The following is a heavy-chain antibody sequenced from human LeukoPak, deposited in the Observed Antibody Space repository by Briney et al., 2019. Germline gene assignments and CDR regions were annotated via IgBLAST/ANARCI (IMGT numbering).Heavy chain of an antibody. CDR3: ARGPRAWYYYMDV. V-gene: IGHV3-48*01. J-gene: IGHJ6*03. Sequence: GGSLRLSCVASGFTFSSYSMNWVRQAPGKGLEWVSYISSSSSTIYYADSVKGRFTISRDNAKNSLYLQMNSLRAEDTAVYYCARGPRAWYYYMDVWGKGTTVTVSS. D-gene: IGHD1-26*01. CDR1: GFTFSSYS. CDR2: ISSSSSTI.